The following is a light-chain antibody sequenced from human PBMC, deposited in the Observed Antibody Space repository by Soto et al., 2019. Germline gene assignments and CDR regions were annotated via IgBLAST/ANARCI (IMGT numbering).Light chain of an antibody. V-gene: IGLV2-14*01. CDR1: SSDIGGYNY. J-gene: IGLJ1*01. CDR2: EVS. CDR3: SSYTSTSTPFV. Sequence: QSVLTQPASVSGSPGQSITISCTGTSSDIGGYNYVSWYQQHPGKAPKLIISEVSNRPSGVSNRFSGSKSGNTASLTISGLQAEDEADYYCSSYTSTSTPFVFGTGTKVTVL.